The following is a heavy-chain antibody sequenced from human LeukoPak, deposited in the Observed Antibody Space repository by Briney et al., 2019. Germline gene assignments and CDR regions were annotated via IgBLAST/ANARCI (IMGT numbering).Heavy chain of an antibody. CDR1: GFTFSSYG. V-gene: IGHV3-23*01. Sequence: GGSLRLSCAASGFTFSSYGMSWVRQAPGKGLEWVSAISGSGGSTYYADSVKGRFTISRDNSKNTLYLQMNSLRAEDTAVYYCAKDRGSGSYYHLGMDVWGKGTTVTISS. CDR2: ISGSGGST. D-gene: IGHD1-26*01. CDR3: AKDRGSGSYYHLGMDV. J-gene: IGHJ6*04.